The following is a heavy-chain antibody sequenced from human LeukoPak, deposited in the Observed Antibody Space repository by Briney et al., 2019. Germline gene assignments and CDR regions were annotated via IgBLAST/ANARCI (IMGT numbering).Heavy chain of an antibody. CDR2: IIPIFGTA. CDR1: GGTFSSYA. V-gene: IGHV1-69*06. CDR3: AREGYSGYDHIPGYMDV. D-gene: IGHD5-12*01. J-gene: IGHJ6*03. Sequence: SVKVSCKASGGTFSSYAISWVRQAPGQGLEWMGGIIPIFGTANYAQKFQGRVTITADKSTSTAYMELSSLRSEDTAVYYCAREGYSGYDHIPGYMDVWGKGTTVTVSS.